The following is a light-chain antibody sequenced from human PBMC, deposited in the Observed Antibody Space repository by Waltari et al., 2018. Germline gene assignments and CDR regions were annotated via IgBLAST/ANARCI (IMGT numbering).Light chain of an antibody. CDR1: RCVNSN. Sequence: EVVLTQSPDTLSVSPGEMATLSCRTSRCVNSNLAWYQHKPGQAPRLLMYGASTRPTGIPARFSGSESGTEFTLTITSLQSEDFAVYYCQQYNNLPLTFGGGTKVEI. CDR3: QQYNNLPLT. J-gene: IGKJ4*01. CDR2: GAS. V-gene: IGKV3-15*01.